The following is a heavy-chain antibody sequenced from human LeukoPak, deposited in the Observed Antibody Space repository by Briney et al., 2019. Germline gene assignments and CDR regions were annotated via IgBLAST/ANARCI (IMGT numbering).Heavy chain of an antibody. CDR3: ARDISPSYFGSFDY. CDR2: ISGSGGST. CDR1: AFIFRTHA. V-gene: IGHV3-23*01. Sequence: GGSLRLSCAASAFIFRTHAMHWVRQAPGKGLEWVSAISGSGGSTYYADSVKGRFTISRDNSKNTLYLQMNSLRAEDTAVYYCARDISPSYFGSFDYWGQGTLVTVSS. D-gene: IGHD3-10*01. J-gene: IGHJ4*02.